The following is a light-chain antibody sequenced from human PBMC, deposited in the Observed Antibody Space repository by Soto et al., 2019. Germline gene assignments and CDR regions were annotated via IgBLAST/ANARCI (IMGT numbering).Light chain of an antibody. CDR3: TSYAGGNNV. V-gene: IGLV2-8*01. CDR1: SSDVGGYNY. Sequence: QSALTQPPSASGSPGQSVTISCTGTSSDVGGYNYVSWYQQYPGEVPKLMVYEVNKRPSGVPDRFSGSKSGNTASLTVSGLHAEDEADYYCTSYAGGNNVFGTGTRLTVL. J-gene: IGLJ1*01. CDR2: EVN.